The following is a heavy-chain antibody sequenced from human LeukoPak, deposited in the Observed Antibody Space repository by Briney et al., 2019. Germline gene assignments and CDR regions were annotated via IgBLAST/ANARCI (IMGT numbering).Heavy chain of an antibody. Sequence: GGPLRLSCALSVYSFSNYWMHCVRQAPGKGLVWVARTNLHGTAVDYADPVKGRFTISRDNSKNMLFLQMNSLRVEDTAVYYCASAYTYVRLGDHWGQGTLVTVSP. CDR3: ASAYTYVRLGDH. CDR1: VYSFSNYW. D-gene: IGHD3-10*02. V-gene: IGHV3-74*01. CDR2: TNLHGTAV. J-gene: IGHJ4*02.